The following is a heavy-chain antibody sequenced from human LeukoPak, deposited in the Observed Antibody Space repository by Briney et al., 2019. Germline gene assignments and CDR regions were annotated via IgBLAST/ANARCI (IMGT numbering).Heavy chain of an antibody. Sequence: SVKVSCKASGGTFSSYAISWVRQAPGQGLEWMGGIIPIFGTANYAQKFQGRVTITADESTSTAYMELSSLRSEDTAVYYCARSSAAAGFTEVIEYFLHWGQGTLVTVSS. V-gene: IGHV1-69*13. CDR1: GGTFSSYA. D-gene: IGHD6-13*01. CDR2: IIPIFGTA. J-gene: IGHJ1*01. CDR3: ARSSAAAGFTEVIEYFLH.